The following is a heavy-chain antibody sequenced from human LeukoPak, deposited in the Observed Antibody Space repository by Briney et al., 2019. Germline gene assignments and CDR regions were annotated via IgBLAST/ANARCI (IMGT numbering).Heavy chain of an antibody. Sequence: GGSLRLSCAASGFTFSRYWMQWVRHAPGKGLVWLSHINSDGRSTSYAGSVKGRFTISRDNAKNTLFLQMNSLRAEDTAVYYCAKSSGYYTKWFDSWGQGTLVTVSS. CDR1: GFTFSRYW. V-gene: IGHV3-74*01. J-gene: IGHJ5*01. CDR3: AKSSGYYTKWFDS. D-gene: IGHD3-3*01. CDR2: INSDGRST.